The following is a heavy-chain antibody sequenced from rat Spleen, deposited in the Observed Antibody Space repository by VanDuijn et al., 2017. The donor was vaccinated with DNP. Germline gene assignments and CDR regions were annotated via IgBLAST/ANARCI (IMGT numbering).Heavy chain of an antibody. CDR3: VRPDVYYGLEDWFAC. Sequence: EVQLVESGGGLIQPGRSLKLSCTASGFTFRNYDMAWVRQAPTKGLEWVASISHEGSSTYYGDSVKGRFTISRDNAKSTLYLQMNSLRSEDTATYYCVRPDVYYGLEDWFACWGQGTLVTVSS. J-gene: IGHJ3*01. V-gene: IGHV5-22*01. CDR1: GFTFRNYD. CDR2: ISHEGSST. D-gene: IGHD1-6*01.